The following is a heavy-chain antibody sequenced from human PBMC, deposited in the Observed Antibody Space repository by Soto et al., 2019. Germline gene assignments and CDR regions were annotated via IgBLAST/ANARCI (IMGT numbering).Heavy chain of an antibody. CDR2: LPPSLGIP. J-gene: IGHJ6*03. CDR1: GGAFGSYS. D-gene: IGHD4-17*01. CDR3: ARGGDYGDYNLDV. V-gene: IGHV1-69*02. Sequence: QVQLVQSGAEVKKPGSSVKVSCEASGGAFGSYSITWVRQAPGQGLEWMGRLPPSLGIPDSAQKFQGRVVITADKCTSPAYMEPARLKSDDRAAHYCARGGDYGDYNLDVWGKGTTVTVSS.